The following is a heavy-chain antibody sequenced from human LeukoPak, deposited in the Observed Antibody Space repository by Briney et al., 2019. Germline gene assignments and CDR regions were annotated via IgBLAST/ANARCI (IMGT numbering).Heavy chain of an antibody. Sequence: PSETLSLTCAGYGGAFSGYYWSWIRQPPGKGLDRIGEINHSGSTNYRPSLKSRVTISVDTSKNQFSLKLSSVTAADTAVYYCARVRYSSSWYYYGMDVWGQGTTVTVSS. D-gene: IGHD6-13*01. CDR2: INHSGST. J-gene: IGHJ6*02. CDR1: GGAFSGYY. V-gene: IGHV4-34*01. CDR3: ARVRYSSSWYYYGMDV.